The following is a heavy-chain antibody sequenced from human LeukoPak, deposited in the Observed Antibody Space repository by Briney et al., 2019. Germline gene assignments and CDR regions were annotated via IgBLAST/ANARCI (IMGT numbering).Heavy chain of an antibody. D-gene: IGHD5-18*01. Sequence: GGSLRLSCAASGFTFSSYSMNWVRQAPGKGLEWVASISSSGSYIYYADSVKGRFTISRDNAKNSLYLQMNSLRAEDTAVYYCARGGIYSYGNPLDVWGQGTTVTVSS. V-gene: IGHV3-21*01. CDR2: ISSSGSYI. CDR3: ARGGIYSYGNPLDV. J-gene: IGHJ6*02. CDR1: GFTFSSYS.